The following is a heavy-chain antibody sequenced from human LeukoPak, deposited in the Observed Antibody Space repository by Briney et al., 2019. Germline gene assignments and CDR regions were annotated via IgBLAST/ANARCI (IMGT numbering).Heavy chain of an antibody. CDR3: ARQSHSRGWYYDPPYFDY. J-gene: IGHJ4*02. D-gene: IGHD6-19*01. Sequence: GESLKISCKGSGYSFTSYWIGWVRQMPGKGLEWMGIIYPGDSDTRYSPSFQGQVTISADKSITTAYLQWSSLKASDTAMYYCARQSHSRGWYYDPPYFDYWAREPWSPSPQ. V-gene: IGHV5-51*01. CDR1: GYSFTSYW. CDR2: IYPGDSDT.